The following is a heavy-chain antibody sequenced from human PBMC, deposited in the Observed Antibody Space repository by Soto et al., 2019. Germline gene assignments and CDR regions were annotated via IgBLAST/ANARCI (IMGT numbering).Heavy chain of an antibody. Sequence: ASVKVSCKASGYTFSSYDINWMRQAAGQGLEWLGWMNPNSGNTGNAQKFQGRVTLTRDTSINTAYMELSSLTSEDTAVYYCARNTPSSGLFDYWGQGTLDTVSS. J-gene: IGHJ4*02. CDR1: GYTFSSYD. D-gene: IGHD3-16*01. V-gene: IGHV1-8*02. CDR2: MNPNSGNT. CDR3: ARNTPSSGLFDY.